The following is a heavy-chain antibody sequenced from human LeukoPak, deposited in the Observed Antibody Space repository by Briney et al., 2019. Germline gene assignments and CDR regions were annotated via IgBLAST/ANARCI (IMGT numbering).Heavy chain of an antibody. CDR3: ARGKYYYDSSGYLDY. D-gene: IGHD3-22*01. J-gene: IGHJ4*02. Sequence: GGSLRLSCAASGFTFSSYAMSWVRQAPGKGLEWVSAISGSGGSTYYADSVKGRFTISRDNSKNTLYLQMNSLRAEDTAVYYCARGKYYYDSSGYLDYWGQGTLVTVSS. V-gene: IGHV3-23*01. CDR2: ISGSGGST. CDR1: GFTFSSYA.